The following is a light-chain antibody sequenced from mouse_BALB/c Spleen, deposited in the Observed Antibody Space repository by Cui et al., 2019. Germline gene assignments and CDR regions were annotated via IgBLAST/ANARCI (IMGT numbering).Light chain of an antibody. V-gene: IGKV4-55*01. J-gene: IGKJ1*01. CDR3: QQWSSYPRT. Sequence: QMVLTQSPAIMSASPGEKVTMTCSASSRVSYMYWYQQKPGSSPRLLIYDTSNLASGVPGRFSGSGSGTSYSLTISRMEAEDAATYYCQQWSSYPRTFGGGTKLEIK. CDR2: DTS. CDR1: SRVSY.